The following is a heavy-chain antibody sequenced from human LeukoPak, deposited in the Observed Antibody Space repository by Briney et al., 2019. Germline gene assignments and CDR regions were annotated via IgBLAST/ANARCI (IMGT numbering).Heavy chain of an antibody. V-gene: IGHV4-30-4*08. CDR1: GGSISSGDYY. CDR2: IYYSGST. J-gene: IGHJ6*03. CDR3: ATMTGYYYYYYMDV. D-gene: IGHD3-9*01. Sequence: SETLSLTCTVSGGSISSGDYYWSWIRQPPGKGLEWIGYIYYSGSTYHNPSLKSRVTISVDTSKNQFSLKLSSVTAADTAVYYCATMTGYYYYYYMDVWGKGTTVTVSS.